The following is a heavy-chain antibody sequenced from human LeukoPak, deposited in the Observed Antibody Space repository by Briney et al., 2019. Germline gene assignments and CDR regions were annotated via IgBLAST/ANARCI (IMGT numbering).Heavy chain of an antibody. V-gene: IGHV4-39*01. Sequence: SDTLSLTCTVSGGPISRSSDYCGWIRQPPGKGLDCIGSIYYIGISYYNPFLNRRVTISVDTSKNQVSLERNSVTAADPSVYYWAWLRLLYGMDVWVQGTTVTVSS. J-gene: IGHJ6*02. D-gene: IGHD2-21*01. CDR2: IYYIGIS. CDR3: AWLRLLYGMDV. CDR1: GGPISRSSDY.